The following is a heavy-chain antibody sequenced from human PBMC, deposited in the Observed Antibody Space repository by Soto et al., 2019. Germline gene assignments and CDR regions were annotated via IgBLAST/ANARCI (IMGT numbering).Heavy chain of an antibody. D-gene: IGHD1-26*01. V-gene: IGHV4-28*01. CDR2: IYYSGTT. J-gene: IGHJ4*01. CDR3: ATREIQAPIAY. CDR1: GYSISSSNW. Sequence: QVQLQESGPGLVKPSDTLSLTCAVSGYSISSSNWWGWIRQPPGKGLEWIGYIYYSGTTYYNPSLHTPVTMSVDTSKPQFSLKLTSVTAVDPAVYYFATREIQAPIAYCGHGPLVTVSS.